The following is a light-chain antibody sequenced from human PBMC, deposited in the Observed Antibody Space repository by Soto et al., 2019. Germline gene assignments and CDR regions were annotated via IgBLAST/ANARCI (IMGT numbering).Light chain of an antibody. CDR1: KSGRSN. Sequence: EIVMTQSPATLSVSPGERANLSLRASKSGRSNLASYQQKSGQAPRRPIHVASTRATGIPARFSGSGSETEFTLTLSTLQSEDFAVYYCQQYSNWPQGTFRQGTKVDIK. CDR2: VAS. V-gene: IGKV3-15*01. J-gene: IGKJ1*01. CDR3: QQYSNWPQGT.